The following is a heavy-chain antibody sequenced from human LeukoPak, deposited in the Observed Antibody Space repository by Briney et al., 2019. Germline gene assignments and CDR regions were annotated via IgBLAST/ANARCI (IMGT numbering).Heavy chain of an antibody. Sequence: ASVKVSCKASGYTFTGYYMHWVRQAPGQGLEWMGWINPNSGGTNYAQKFQGRVTMTRDTSISTAYMELSRLRSDGTAVYYCARPGYSSSWYYIDAFDIWGQGTMVTVSS. CDR2: INPNSGGT. D-gene: IGHD6-13*01. J-gene: IGHJ3*02. CDR1: GYTFTGYY. V-gene: IGHV1-2*02. CDR3: ARPGYSSSWYYIDAFDI.